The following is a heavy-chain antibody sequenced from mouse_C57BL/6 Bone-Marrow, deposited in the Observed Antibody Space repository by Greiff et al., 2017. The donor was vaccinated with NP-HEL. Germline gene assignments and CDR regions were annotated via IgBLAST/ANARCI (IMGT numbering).Heavy chain of an antibody. CDR3: ARDPLTGTLFDY. D-gene: IGHD4-1*01. Sequence: QVQLQQPGAELVKPGASVKLSCKASGYTFTSYWMQWVKQRPGQGLEWIGEIDPSDSYTNYNQKFKGKATLTVDTSSSTAYMQLSSLTSEDSAVYYCARDPLTGTLFDYWGQGTTLTVSS. CDR1: GYTFTSYW. J-gene: IGHJ2*01. CDR2: IDPSDSYT. V-gene: IGHV1-50*01.